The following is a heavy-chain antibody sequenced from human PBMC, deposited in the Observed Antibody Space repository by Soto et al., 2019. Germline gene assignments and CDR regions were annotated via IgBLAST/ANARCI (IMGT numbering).Heavy chain of an antibody. CDR1: GFSFSTSG. CDR2: IINDGSLK. D-gene: IGHD1-26*01. V-gene: IGHV3-30*18. J-gene: IGHJ4*02. Sequence: QVQVVESGGGVVQPGRSLRLSCAASGFSFSTSGIHWVRQAPGKGLEWVAVIINDGSLKYYADSVRGRFIITRDNSKNKVNLQMNSRRPEDTAVYYCVKDLLSRTAGGTWAHYFDYWGQGTLVNVSP. CDR3: VKDLLSRTAGGTWAHYFDY.